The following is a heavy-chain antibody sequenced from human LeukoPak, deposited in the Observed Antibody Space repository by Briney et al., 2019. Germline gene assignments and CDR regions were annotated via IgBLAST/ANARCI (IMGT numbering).Heavy chain of an antibody. D-gene: IGHD3-3*01. CDR1: GFTFSSSA. J-gene: IGHJ4*02. V-gene: IGHV3-23*01. Sequence: PGGSLRLSCAASGFTFSSSAMTWVRQAPGKGLEWVSTIRSSGRNTYYAESVRGRFSISRDNSRATLYLQMNSLRAEDTAVYYCAVAFGDLWSGYLDYWGQGTLVTVSS. CDR3: AVAFGDLWSGYLDY. CDR2: IRSSGRNT.